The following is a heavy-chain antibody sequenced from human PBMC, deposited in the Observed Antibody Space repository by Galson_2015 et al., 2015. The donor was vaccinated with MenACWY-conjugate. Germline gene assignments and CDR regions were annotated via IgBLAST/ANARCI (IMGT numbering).Heavy chain of an antibody. CDR3: AKTRGASFYFDS. CDR1: GFIFNTYW. D-gene: IGHD1-26*01. CDR2: INPGGGST. V-gene: IGHV3-74*01. Sequence: SLRLSCAASGFIFNTYWMHWVRHAPGKGLVWVSRINPGGGSTTYADSVKDRFTISRDNAENTLYLQMNSLRPEDTAVFYCAKTRGASFYFDSWGQGTLVTVSS. J-gene: IGHJ4*02.